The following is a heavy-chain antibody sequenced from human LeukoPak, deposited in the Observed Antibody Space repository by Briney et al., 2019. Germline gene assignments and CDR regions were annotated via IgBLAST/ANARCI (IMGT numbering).Heavy chain of an antibody. V-gene: IGHV4-38-2*02. J-gene: IGHJ4*02. CDR2: IYNSGSA. D-gene: IGHD4-17*01. CDR1: GYSFNSVYY. Sequence: SETLSLTCTVSGYSFNSVYYWAWIRQPPGKGLEWVGSIYNSGSASYNPSLKSRVTISVDTSKNQFSLKLSPVTAADTAVYYCASTSGYGDYDYWGQGTLVTVSS. CDR3: ASTSGYGDYDY.